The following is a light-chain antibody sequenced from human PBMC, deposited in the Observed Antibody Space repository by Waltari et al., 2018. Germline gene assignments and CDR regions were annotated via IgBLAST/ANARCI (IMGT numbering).Light chain of an antibody. V-gene: IGLV1-51*02. CDR3: GTWDSSLSGAV. J-gene: IGLJ7*01. Sequence: QSVLTQPPSVSAAPGPRVTISCSGAHSNIGNNYVSWYRQFPGTAPKLLIYEDSERPSGVPGRFSGSKSGTSATLDITGLQAGDEADYYCGTWDSSLSGAVFGGGTHLTVL. CDR2: EDS. CDR1: HSNIGNNY.